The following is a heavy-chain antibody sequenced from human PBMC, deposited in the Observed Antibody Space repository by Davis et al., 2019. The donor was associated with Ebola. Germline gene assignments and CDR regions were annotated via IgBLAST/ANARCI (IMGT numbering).Heavy chain of an antibody. CDR2: ISSSSSYI. J-gene: IGHJ4*02. CDR3: ARDADSSSWRTAGFDY. Sequence: GESLKISCAASGFTFSSYSMNWVRQAPGKGLEWVSSISSSSSYIYYADSVRGRFTISRDNAKNSLYLQMNSLRAEDTAVYYCARDADSSSWRTAGFDYWGQGTLVIVSS. D-gene: IGHD6-13*01. CDR1: GFTFSSYS. V-gene: IGHV3-21*01.